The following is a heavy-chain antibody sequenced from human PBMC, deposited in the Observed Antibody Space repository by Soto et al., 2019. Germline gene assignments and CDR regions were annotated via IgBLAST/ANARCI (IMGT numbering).Heavy chain of an antibody. CDR1: GFTFSTYA. CDR2: ISGSGGST. V-gene: IGHV3-23*01. Sequence: EVQLLESGGGLVQLGGSLRLSCAASGFTFSTYAMSWVRQAPGKGLEWVSAISGSGGSTYYADSVKGRFTISRDNSKNTLYLQMNSLRAEDTAVYYCAKADNVLRFLEWLSYYFDYRGQGTLVTVSS. J-gene: IGHJ4*02. D-gene: IGHD3-3*01. CDR3: AKADNVLRFLEWLSYYFDY.